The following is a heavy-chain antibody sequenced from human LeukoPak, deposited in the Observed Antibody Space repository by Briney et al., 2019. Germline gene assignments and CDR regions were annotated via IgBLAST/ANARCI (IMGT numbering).Heavy chain of an antibody. CDR2: IIPIFGTA. V-gene: IGHV1-69*05. CDR3: ARQTVGDYDSSGYYRN. Sequence: GASVKVSCKASGGTFSSYATSWVRQAPGQGLEWMGGIIPIFGTANYAQKFQGRVTITTDESTSTAYMELSSLRSEDTAVYYCARQTVGDYDSSGYYRNWGQGTLVTVSS. CDR1: GGTFSSYA. J-gene: IGHJ4*02. D-gene: IGHD3-22*01.